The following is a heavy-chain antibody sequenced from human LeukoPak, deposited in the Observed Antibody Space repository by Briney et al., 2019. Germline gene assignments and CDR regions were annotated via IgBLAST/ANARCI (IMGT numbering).Heavy chain of an antibody. V-gene: IGHV3-74*01. Sequence: GGSLRLSCAASGLTFSSHWMHWVRQAPGKGLVWVSRITNDGSSTTYADSVKGRFTISRDNAKNSLYLQMNSLRAEDTAVYYCARDMKAYDSSYGMDVWGQGTTVTVSS. CDR2: ITNDGSST. D-gene: IGHD3-22*01. CDR3: ARDMKAYDSSYGMDV. CDR1: GLTFSSHW. J-gene: IGHJ6*02.